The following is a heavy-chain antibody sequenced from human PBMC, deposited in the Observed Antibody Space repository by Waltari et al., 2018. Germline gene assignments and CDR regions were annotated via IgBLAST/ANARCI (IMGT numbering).Heavy chain of an antibody. V-gene: IGHV1-69*04. CDR3: ARDRAAADNALDI. CDR2: IIPIVGTA. D-gene: IGHD6-13*01. Sequence: QVQLVQSGAEVKKPGSSVKVSCKASEATFSSNAISWVRQAPGQGLEGMGRIIPIVGTANYAQTFQGRVTMTADNTTSTACMGLSSLRSEDTAVYYCARDRAAADNALDIGGQGTMVTVSS. CDR1: EATFSSNA. J-gene: IGHJ3*02.